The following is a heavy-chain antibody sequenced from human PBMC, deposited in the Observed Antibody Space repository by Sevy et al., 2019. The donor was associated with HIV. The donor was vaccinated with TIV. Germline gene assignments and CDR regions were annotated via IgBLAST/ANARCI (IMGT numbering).Heavy chain of an antibody. J-gene: IGHJ6*02. Sequence: GGSLRLSCAASGFTFNSHGMHWVRQAPGKGLEWVAVISYDGSYKYYADSVKGRFTISRDNSMNTLYLQMNSLRAEDTGVYYCAKDTVGYSFGSPGYYYGMDVWGQGTTVTVSS. V-gene: IGHV3-30*18. CDR2: ISYDGSYK. CDR1: GFTFNSHG. D-gene: IGHD5-18*01. CDR3: AKDTVGYSFGSPGYYYGMDV.